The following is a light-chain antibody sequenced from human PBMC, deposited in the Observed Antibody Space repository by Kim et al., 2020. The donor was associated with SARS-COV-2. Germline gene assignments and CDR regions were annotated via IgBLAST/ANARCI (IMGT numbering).Light chain of an antibody. CDR3: QQYGSSFRT. V-gene: IGKV3-20*01. CDR1: QSVSSDY. Sequence: APGERAPLSCRASQSVSSDYLAWYQQKPGQAPSLLIYGASSRATGVPDRFTGRGSGTDFTLTISRLEPEDFAVYYCQQYGSSFRTFGPGTKVDIK. CDR2: GAS. J-gene: IGKJ3*01.